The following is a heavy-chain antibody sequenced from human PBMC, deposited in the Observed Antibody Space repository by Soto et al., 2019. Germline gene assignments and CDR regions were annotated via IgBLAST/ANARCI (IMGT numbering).Heavy chain of an antibody. Sequence: VSCKASGYRFAGCYRHWVRQAPGQGLEWMGWINPNSGGTNYAQKFQGRVTMTRDTSISTAYMELSRLRSDDTAVYYCARDQDIVATMAFYYYYGMDVSGQGTTVTVS. V-gene: IGHV1-2*02. J-gene: IGHJ6*02. CDR2: INPNSGGT. CDR1: GYRFAGCY. CDR3: ARDQDIVATMAFYYYYGMDV. D-gene: IGHD5-12*01.